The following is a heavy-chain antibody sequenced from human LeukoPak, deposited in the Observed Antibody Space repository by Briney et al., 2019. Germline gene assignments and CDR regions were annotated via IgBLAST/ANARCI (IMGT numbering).Heavy chain of an antibody. D-gene: IGHD4-11*01. CDR3: AREGGNYALYNWFDP. J-gene: IGHJ5*02. CDR2: INPNSGGT. CDR1: GFTLSSYG. V-gene: IGHV1-2*02. Sequence: GASVKVSCKTSGFTLSSYGISWVRQAPGQGLEWMGWINPNSGGTNYAQKFQGRVTMTRDTSISTAYMELSRLRSDDTAVYYCAREGGNYALYNWFDPWGQGTLVTVSS.